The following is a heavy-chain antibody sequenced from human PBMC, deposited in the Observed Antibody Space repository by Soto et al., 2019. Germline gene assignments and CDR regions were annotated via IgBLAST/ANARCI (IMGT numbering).Heavy chain of an antibody. CDR2: ISYDGSNK. CDR1: GFTFSSYA. CDR3: ARTQNLGNSNYGLYYYYYGMDV. J-gene: IGHJ6*02. D-gene: IGHD4-4*01. Sequence: GGSLRLSCAASGFTFSSYAMHWVRQAPGKGLEWVAVISYDGSNKYYADSVKGRFTISRDNSKNTLYLQMNSLRAEDTAVYYCARTQNLGNSNYGLYYYYYGMDVWGQWTTVTVSS. V-gene: IGHV3-30-3*01.